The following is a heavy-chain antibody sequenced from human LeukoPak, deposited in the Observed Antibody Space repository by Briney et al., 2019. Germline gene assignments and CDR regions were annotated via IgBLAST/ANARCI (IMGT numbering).Heavy chain of an antibody. V-gene: IGHV3-11*06. CDR2: ISTSSSYT. Sequence: PGGSLRLSCAASGFSFSDYYMSWIRQAPGKGLEWISYISTSSSYTDYADSLKGRFTISRDNAENSLYLQMNSLRAEDTAVYYCASSSDSSGYYYFDYWGQGTLVTVSS. D-gene: IGHD3-22*01. J-gene: IGHJ4*02. CDR3: ASSSDSSGYYYFDY. CDR1: GFSFSDYY.